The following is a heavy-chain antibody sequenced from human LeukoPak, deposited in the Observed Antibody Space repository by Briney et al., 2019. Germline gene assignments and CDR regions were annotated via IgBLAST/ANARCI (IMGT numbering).Heavy chain of an antibody. D-gene: IGHD2-15*01. J-gene: IGHJ3*02. Sequence: SGGSLRLSCAASRFTFSTYAMSWVRQAPGKGLEWVSTISGSGGSTYYADSVKGRFTISRDNSKNTLYLQMNRLRAEDTAVYYCATTYWAAAFDIWGQGTMITVSS. CDR2: ISGSGGST. V-gene: IGHV3-23*01. CDR1: RFTFSTYA. CDR3: ATTYWAAAFDI.